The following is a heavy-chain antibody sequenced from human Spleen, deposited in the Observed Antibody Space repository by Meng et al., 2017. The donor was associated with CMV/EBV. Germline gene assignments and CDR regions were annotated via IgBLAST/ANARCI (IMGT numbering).Heavy chain of an antibody. CDR3: ARAESAGGTNNWFDP. J-gene: IGHJ5*02. CDR1: RFTLSPYS. D-gene: IGHD6-13*01. Sequence: GESLKISCAASRFTLSPYSMNWVRQAPGKGLEWVSSISSSGSYIYYADSVEGRFTISRDNTKNSLFLQMNSLRAEDTAVYYCARAESAGGTNNWFDPWGQGTLVTVSS. V-gene: IGHV3-21*01. CDR2: ISSSGSYI.